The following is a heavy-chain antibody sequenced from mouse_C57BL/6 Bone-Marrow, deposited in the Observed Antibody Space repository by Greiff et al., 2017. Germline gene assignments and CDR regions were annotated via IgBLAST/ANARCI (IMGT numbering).Heavy chain of an antibody. J-gene: IGHJ4*01. CDR1: GYTFTNYW. Sequence: QVQLQQSGAELVRPGTSVKMSCKASGYTFTNYWIGWAKQRPGHGLEWIGDIYPGGGYTNYNEKFKGKATLTADKSSSTAYMQFSSLTSEDSAFYYYARWDYDYAMDYWGQGTSVTVSS. CDR2: IYPGGGYT. V-gene: IGHV1-63*01. CDR3: ARWDYDYAMDY. D-gene: IGHD2-4*01.